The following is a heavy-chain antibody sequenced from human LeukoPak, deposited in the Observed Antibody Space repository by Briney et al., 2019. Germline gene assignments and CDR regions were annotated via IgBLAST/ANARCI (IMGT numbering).Heavy chain of an antibody. D-gene: IGHD3-16*01. V-gene: IGHV3-21*01. CDR3: TRARDAFTRKSVFDI. Sequence: PGGSLRLSCAASGFIFSSYTLNWVRQAPGKGLEWVSSISTKSNNTYYADSVKGRFTISRDNAENSLFLQMNSLRAEDTAVYYCTRARDAFTRKSVFDIWGQGTMVTVSS. J-gene: IGHJ3*02. CDR1: GFIFSSYT. CDR2: ISTKSNNT.